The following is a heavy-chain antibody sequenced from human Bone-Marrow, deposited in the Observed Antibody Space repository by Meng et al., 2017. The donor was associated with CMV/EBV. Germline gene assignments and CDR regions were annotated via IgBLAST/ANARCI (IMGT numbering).Heavy chain of an antibody. V-gene: IGHV1-18*01. J-gene: IGHJ6*02. CDR2: ISAYNGNT. CDR3: ARDPLGPAAIPLYYYYYGMDV. Sequence: ASVKVSCKASGYTFTNYGISWVRQAPGQGLEWMGWISAYNGNTNYAQKLQGRVTMTTDTSTSTAYMELRSLRSDDTAVYYCARDPLGPAAIPLYYYYYGMDVWGQGTTVTVSS. CDR1: GYTFTNYG. D-gene: IGHD2-2*02.